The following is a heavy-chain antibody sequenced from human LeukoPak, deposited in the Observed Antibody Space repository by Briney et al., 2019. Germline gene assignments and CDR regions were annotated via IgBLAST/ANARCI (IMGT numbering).Heavy chain of an antibody. CDR3: AREGTYPDYYCMDV. V-gene: IGHV3-30*02. Sequence: GGTLRLSCAASGFTFSSYGMHWIRQAPGKGLEWVAFIRYDGSIKYYADSVKGRFTISRDNSKNILYLQMNSLRAEDTAVYYCAREGTYPDYYCMDVWGKGTTVTVSS. J-gene: IGHJ6*03. CDR1: GFTFSSYG. CDR2: IRYDGSIK. D-gene: IGHD1-1*01.